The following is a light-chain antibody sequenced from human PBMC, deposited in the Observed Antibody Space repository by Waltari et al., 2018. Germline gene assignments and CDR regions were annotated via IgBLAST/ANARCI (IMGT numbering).Light chain of an antibody. CDR2: GNS. CDR3: QSYDSSLSALYV. V-gene: IGLV1-40*01. J-gene: IGLJ1*01. CDR1: SSNIGAGYD. Sequence: QSVLTQPPSVSVAPGQRVTISCTGSSSNIGAGYDVHWYQQLPGTAPNLLIYGNSNRPSGVPDRFSGSKSGTSASLAITGLQAEDEADYYCQSYDSSLSALYVFGTGTKVTVL.